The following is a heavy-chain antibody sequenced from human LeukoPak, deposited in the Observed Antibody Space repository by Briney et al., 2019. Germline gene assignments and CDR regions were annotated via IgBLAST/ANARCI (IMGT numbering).Heavy chain of an antibody. Sequence: GGSLRLSCAASGFTFSSYAMSWVRQAPGKGLEWVSAISGSGGSTYYADSVKGRFTISRDNSKNTLYLQMNSLRAEDTAVYYCARDLYVWGTPSHAFDIWGQGTMVTVSS. V-gene: IGHV3-23*01. CDR1: GFTFSSYA. CDR2: ISGSGGST. J-gene: IGHJ3*02. CDR3: ARDLYVWGTPSHAFDI. D-gene: IGHD3-16*01.